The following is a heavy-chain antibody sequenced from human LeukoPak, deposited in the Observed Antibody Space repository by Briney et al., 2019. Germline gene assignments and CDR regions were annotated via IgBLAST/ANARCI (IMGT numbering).Heavy chain of an antibody. CDR3: ATPKGGSGSYRAPLDY. Sequence: PGGSLTLSCAASGFTFSDHWMSWVRQAPGKGLEWVAIISYDGNNKYYADSVKGRFTISRDNSKNTLYLQMNSLRAEDTAVYYCATPKGGSGSYRAPLDYWGQGTLVTVSS. V-gene: IGHV3-30-3*01. J-gene: IGHJ4*02. CDR1: GFTFSDHW. CDR2: ISYDGNNK. D-gene: IGHD3-10*01.